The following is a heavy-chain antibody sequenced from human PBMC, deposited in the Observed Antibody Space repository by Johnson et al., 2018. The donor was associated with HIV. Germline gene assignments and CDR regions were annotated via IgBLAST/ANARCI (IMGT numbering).Heavy chain of an antibody. V-gene: IGHV3-30*18. CDR3: AKEDCSSVVSYDDTFDI. CDR1: GFTFSRYG. J-gene: IGHJ3*02. CDR2: ISHDGSNK. D-gene: IGHD2-2*01. Sequence: QVQLVESGGGVVQPGRSLRLSCAASGFTFSRYGMHWVRQAPGKGLEWVAVISHDGSNKYYADSVKGRFTISRDNSKNTLYVQMNSLRVEDTAVYYCAKEDCSSVVSYDDTFDIWGQGTMVTLSS.